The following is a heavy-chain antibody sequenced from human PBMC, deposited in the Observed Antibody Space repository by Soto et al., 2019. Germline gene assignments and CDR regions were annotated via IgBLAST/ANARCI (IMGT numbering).Heavy chain of an antibody. CDR3: ASEAFTPVNQGADDAFEL. CDR1: GGSISSGNHF. D-gene: IGHD2-15*01. V-gene: IGHV4-30-4*01. J-gene: IGHJ3*01. CDR2: IFYSGTA. Sequence: QVQLQEAGPGLVKPSQTLSLTCIVSGGSISSGNHFWSWIRQPPGKGLEWIGYIFYSGTAPHTSSLERRGTISIHTAKNQCSLDLSPVTAADTAMYYCASEAFTPVNQGADDAFELWGQGTMVTVSS.